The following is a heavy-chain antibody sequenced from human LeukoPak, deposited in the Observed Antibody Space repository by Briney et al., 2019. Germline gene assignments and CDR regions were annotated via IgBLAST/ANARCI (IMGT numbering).Heavy chain of an antibody. CDR2: ISAYNGNT. V-gene: IGHV1-18*01. J-gene: IGHJ4*02. CDR1: GYTFTSYG. CDR3: ARGHYYDSSGYHLDY. Sequence: ASVKVSCKASGYTFTSYGISWVRQAPGQGLEWMGWISAYNGNTNYAQKLQGRVTMTTDTSTSTAYMELRSLRSDDTAVYYCARGHYYDSSGYHLDYWGQGTLVTVSS. D-gene: IGHD3-22*01.